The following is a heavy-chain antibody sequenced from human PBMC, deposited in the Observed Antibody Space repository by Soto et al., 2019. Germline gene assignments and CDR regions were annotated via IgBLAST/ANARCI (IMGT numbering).Heavy chain of an antibody. Sequence: SETLSLTCSVSGVSVSSCSYYLGWIRHRPGKGLEWVGYSYHTGITKYNPALRSRVTISVDTSKNQISLNLKSVTAADTAVYYCARDRGTDDSWGQGTLVTVSS. CDR2: SYHTGIT. CDR3: ARDRGTDDS. CDR1: GVSVSSCSYY. J-gene: IGHJ4*02. V-gene: IGHV4-61*01.